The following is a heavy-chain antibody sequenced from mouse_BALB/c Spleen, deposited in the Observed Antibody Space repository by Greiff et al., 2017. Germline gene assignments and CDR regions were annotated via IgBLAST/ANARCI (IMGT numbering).Heavy chain of an antibody. V-gene: IGHV7-3*02. CDR3: ARDEYGRFAY. J-gene: IGHJ3*01. Sequence: DVMLVESGGGLVQPGGSLRLSCATSGFTFTDYYMSWVRQPPGKALEWLGFIRNKANGYTTEYSASVKGRFTISRDNSQSILYLQMNTLRAEDSATYYCARDEYGRFAYWGQGTLVTVSA. CDR2: IRNKANGYTT. CDR1: GFTFTDYY. D-gene: IGHD2-10*02.